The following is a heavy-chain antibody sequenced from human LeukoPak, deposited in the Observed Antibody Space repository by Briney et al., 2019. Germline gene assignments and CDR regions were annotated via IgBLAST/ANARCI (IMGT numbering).Heavy chain of an antibody. CDR3: ASGDYDILTGGETRDYFDY. D-gene: IGHD3-9*01. J-gene: IGHJ4*02. CDR2: VYYGGST. CDR1: GDSISSRNYY. V-gene: IGHV4-39*01. Sequence: PSETLSLTCTVSGDSISSRNYYWGWIRQPPGKGLEWIGSVYYGGSTYYNPSLKSRVTISVDTSKNQFSLKLSSVTAADTAVYYCASGDYDILTGGETRDYFDYWGQGTLVTVSS.